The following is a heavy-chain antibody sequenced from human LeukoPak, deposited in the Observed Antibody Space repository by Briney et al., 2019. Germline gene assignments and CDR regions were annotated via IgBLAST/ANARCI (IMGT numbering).Heavy chain of an antibody. J-gene: IGHJ6*03. D-gene: IGHD2-2*01. V-gene: IGHV4-59*01. Sequence: SETLSLTCTVSGGSISSYYWSWIRLPPGKGLEWIGYIYYSGSTNYNPSLKSRVTISVDTSKNQFSLKLSSVTAADTAVYYCARLVGYCSSTSCLNHYYYYYMDVWGKGTTVTVSS. CDR2: IYYSGST. CDR1: GGSISSYY. CDR3: ARLVGYCSSTSCLNHYYYYYMDV.